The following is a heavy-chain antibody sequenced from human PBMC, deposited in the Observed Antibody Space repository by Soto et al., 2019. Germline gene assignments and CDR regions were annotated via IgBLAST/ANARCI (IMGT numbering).Heavy chain of an antibody. V-gene: IGHV3-21*01. Sequence: PGGSLRLSCAASGFTFSSYSMNWVRQAPGKGLEWVSSISSSSIYIYYADSVKGRFTISRDNAKNSLYLQMNSLRAEDTAVYYCARWGVRATSNLFDYWGPGTMLTVST. D-gene: IGHD1-26*01. J-gene: IGHJ4*02. CDR2: ISSSSIYI. CDR3: ARWGVRATSNLFDY. CDR1: GFTFSSYS.